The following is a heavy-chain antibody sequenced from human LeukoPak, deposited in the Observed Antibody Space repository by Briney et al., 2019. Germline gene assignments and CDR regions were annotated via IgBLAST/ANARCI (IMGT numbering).Heavy chain of an antibody. J-gene: IGHJ2*01. Sequence: SETLSLTCTVSGGSISSYYWSWIRQPPGKGLEWIGEINHSGSTNYNPSLKSRVTISADTSKNQFSLKLSSVTAADTAVYYCASMRSYWYFDLWGRGTLVTVSS. CDR3: ASMRSYWYFDL. CDR2: INHSGST. V-gene: IGHV4-34*01. CDR1: GGSISSYY. D-gene: IGHD2-2*01.